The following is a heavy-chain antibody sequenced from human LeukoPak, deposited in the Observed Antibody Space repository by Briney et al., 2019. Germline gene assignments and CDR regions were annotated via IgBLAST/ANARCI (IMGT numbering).Heavy chain of an antibody. CDR3: AKDWVYMGDSYYFDY. CDR2: ISYDGGNK. CDR1: GFIFSSYG. Sequence: GRSLRLSCAASGFIFSSYGMHWVRQAPGKGLEWVAVISYDGGNKYYADSVKGRFTISRDNSNNTLHLQINSLRAEDTAVYYCAKDWVYMGDSYYFDYWGQGTLVTVSS. V-gene: IGHV3-30*18. J-gene: IGHJ4*02. D-gene: IGHD2-21*02.